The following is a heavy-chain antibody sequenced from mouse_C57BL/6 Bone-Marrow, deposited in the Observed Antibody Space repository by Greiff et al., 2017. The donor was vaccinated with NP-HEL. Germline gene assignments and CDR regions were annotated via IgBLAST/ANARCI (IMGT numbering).Heavy chain of an antibody. V-gene: IGHV5-4*01. CDR2: ISDGGSYT. CDR1: GFTFSSYA. Sequence: DVHLVESGGGLVKPGGSLKLSCAASGFTFSSYAMSWVRQTPEKRLEWVATISDGGSYTYYPDNVKGRFTISRDNAKNNLYLQMSHLKSEDTAMYYCARGYYGSPAWFAYWGQGTLVTVSA. J-gene: IGHJ3*01. D-gene: IGHD1-1*01. CDR3: ARGYYGSPAWFAY.